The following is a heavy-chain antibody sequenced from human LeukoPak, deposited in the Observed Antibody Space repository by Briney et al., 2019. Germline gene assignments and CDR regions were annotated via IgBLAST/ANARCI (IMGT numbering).Heavy chain of an antibody. CDR3: ARGAVPAAIGPAFDI. CDR2: IIPIFGTA. D-gene: IGHD2-2*01. V-gene: IGHV1-69*13. Sequence: SVKVSCKASGGAFSSYAISWVRQAPGQGLEWMGGIIPIFGTANYAQKFQGRVTITADESTSTAYMELSSLRSEDTAVYYCARGAVPAAIGPAFDIWGQGTMVTVSS. J-gene: IGHJ3*02. CDR1: GGAFSSYA.